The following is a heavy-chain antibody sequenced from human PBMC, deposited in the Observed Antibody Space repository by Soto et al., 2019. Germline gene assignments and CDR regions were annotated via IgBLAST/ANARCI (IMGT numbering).Heavy chain of an antibody. CDR3: ARAGGYDSSGYYDY. CDR2: INPNSGGT. J-gene: IGHJ4*02. CDR1: GYTFTGYY. V-gene: IGHV1-2*04. D-gene: IGHD3-22*01. Sequence: EASVKVSCKASGYTFTGYYMHWVRQAPGQGLEWMGWINPNSGGTNYAQKFQGWVTMTRDTSICTAYMELSRLRSDDTAVYYCARAGGYDSSGYYDYWGQGTLVTVS.